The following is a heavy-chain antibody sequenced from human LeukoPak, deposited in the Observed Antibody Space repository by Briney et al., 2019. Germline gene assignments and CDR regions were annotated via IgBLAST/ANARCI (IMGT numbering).Heavy chain of an antibody. D-gene: IGHD3-22*01. J-gene: IGHJ4*02. V-gene: IGHV3-74*01. CDR2: IKGDGSST. CDR1: GFTFSSYW. CDR3: ARDRGYTFDY. Sequence: GGSLRLSCAASGFTFSSYWMHWVRQAPGKGLVWVSNIKGDGSSTTYADSVKGRFTISRDNAENALYLQMNSLRAEDTAVYYCARDRGYTFDYWGQGTLVTVSS.